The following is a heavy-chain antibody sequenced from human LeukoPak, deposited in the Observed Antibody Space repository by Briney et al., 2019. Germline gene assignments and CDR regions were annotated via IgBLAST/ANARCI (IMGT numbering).Heavy chain of an antibody. CDR1: GFTFSSYS. CDR3: AKDLLLLEYTHPGDY. D-gene: IGHD3-3*01. Sequence: GGSLRLSCAASGFTFSSYSMNWVRQAPGKGLEWVSSISSSSSYIYYADSVKGRFTISRDNSKNTLYLQMNSLRPEDTAVYYCAKDLLLLEYTHPGDYWGQGTLVTVSS. CDR2: ISSSSSYI. J-gene: IGHJ4*02. V-gene: IGHV3-21*01.